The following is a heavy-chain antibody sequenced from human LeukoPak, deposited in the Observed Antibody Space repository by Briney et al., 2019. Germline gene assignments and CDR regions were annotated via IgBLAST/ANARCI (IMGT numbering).Heavy chain of an antibody. Sequence: SETLSLTCSVSGGSISSYYWSWIRQPPGKGLEGIGYIYYSGSTNYNPSLKSRVTISVDTSKNQFSLKLSSVTAADTAVYYCARVGPSSWYRWFDPWGRGTLVTVSS. CDR3: ARVGPSSWYRWFDP. D-gene: IGHD6-13*01. V-gene: IGHV4-59*01. J-gene: IGHJ5*02. CDR1: GGSISSYY. CDR2: IYYSGST.